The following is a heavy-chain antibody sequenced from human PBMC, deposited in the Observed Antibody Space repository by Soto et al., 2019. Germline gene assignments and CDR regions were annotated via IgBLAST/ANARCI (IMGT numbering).Heavy chain of an antibody. CDR1: GFTLNNYW. CDR3: ARVWNDGRIDY. Sequence: SGGSLRLSCAASGFTLNNYWMTWVRQAPGKGLEWVASIKQDGSEKHYVDSVKGRFTISRDNAKNSLYLQLNSLRAEDTAVYYCARVWNDGRIDYWGQGTLVTVSS. V-gene: IGHV3-7*01. CDR2: IKQDGSEK. J-gene: IGHJ4*02. D-gene: IGHD1-1*01.